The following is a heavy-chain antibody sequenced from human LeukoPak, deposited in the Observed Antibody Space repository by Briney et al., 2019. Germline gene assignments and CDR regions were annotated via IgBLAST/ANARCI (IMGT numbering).Heavy chain of an antibody. J-gene: IGHJ5*02. CDR3: AKDRTVTTPLKWFDP. V-gene: IGHV3-23*01. CDR1: GFTFSSYA. CDR2: ISGSGGST. D-gene: IGHD4-17*01. Sequence: PGGSLRLSCAASGFTFSSYAMSWVRQAPGKGLEWVSAISGSGGSTSYADSVKGRFTISRDNSKNTLYLQMNSLRAEDTAVYYCAKDRTVTTPLKWFDPWGQGTLVTVSS.